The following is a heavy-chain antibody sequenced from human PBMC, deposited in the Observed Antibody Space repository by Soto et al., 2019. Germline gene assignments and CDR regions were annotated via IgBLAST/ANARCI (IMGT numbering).Heavy chain of an antibody. Sequence: ASGKVSCEASGYTFTGYYMHWGRQAPGQGLEWMGTIYPGGVNIAYAQKFKGRVTMTKDTSTSTVYMELNSLTSEHTAVYYCARDQRCHDMLWWFDPWGQGTLVTVSS. V-gene: IGHV1-46*03. CDR1: GYTFTGYY. CDR3: ARDQRCHDMLWWFDP. J-gene: IGHJ5*02. CDR2: IYPGGVNI. D-gene: IGHD3-16*01.